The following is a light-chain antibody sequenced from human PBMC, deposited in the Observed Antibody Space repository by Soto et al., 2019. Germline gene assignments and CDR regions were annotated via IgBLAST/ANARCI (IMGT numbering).Light chain of an antibody. J-gene: IGKJ4*01. CDR2: GAS. CDR3: QHYGTSLT. V-gene: IGKV3-20*01. CDR1: QTMRSSH. Sequence: EIVLTQSPGTLSLSPGERATLSYRASQTMRSSHLAWYQQKPGQAPRLLIYGASTRTFDVPDRFSGSGSGTNFTLTISRLQPEDFAVYYCQHYGTSLTFAGGTKVEIK.